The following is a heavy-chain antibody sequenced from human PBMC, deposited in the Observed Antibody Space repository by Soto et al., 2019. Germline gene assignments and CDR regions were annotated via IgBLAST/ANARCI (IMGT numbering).Heavy chain of an antibody. V-gene: IGHV1-8*01. J-gene: IGHJ4*02. CDR1: GYSFTSLD. Sequence: QVQLVQSGAEVREPGASVKVSCKASGYSFTSLDINWVRQTTGQGREWMGWMQPSSGRTGYAQKFQGRVTMTRDTSINTSYMDLSSLTSDDTAFYYCARGVTAGVDYWGQGTLVTVSS. CDR2: MQPSSGRT. D-gene: IGHD1-26*01. CDR3: ARGVTAGVDY.